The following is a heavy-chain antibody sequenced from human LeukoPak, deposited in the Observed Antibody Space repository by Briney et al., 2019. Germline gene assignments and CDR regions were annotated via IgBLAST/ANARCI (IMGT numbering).Heavy chain of an antibody. V-gene: IGHV2-70*18. J-gene: IGHJ6*02. CDR1: GGSISSYYW. D-gene: IGHD1-26*01. Sequence: TLSLTCTVSGGSISSYYWSWIRQPPGKALEWLELIDWDDDKYYSTSLKTRLTISKDTSKNQVVLTMTNMDPVDTATYYCARTGAVSYGMDVWGQGTTVTVSS. CDR3: ARTGAVSYGMDV. CDR2: IDWDDDK.